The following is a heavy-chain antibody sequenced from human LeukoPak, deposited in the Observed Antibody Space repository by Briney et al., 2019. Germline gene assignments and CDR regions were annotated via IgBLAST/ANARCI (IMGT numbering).Heavy chain of an antibody. CDR2: IASETYGGTA. CDR1: GFTFGDYA. D-gene: IGHD1-26*01. V-gene: IGHV3-49*04. CDR3: VRWDSGSPGD. Sequence: GGSLRLSCTASGFTFGDYAMTWVRQAPGKGLEWVGFIASETYGGTAEYAASVKGRFTISRDDSKNSLYLQMNSLKTEDTAVYYCVRWDSGSPGDWGQGTLVTVSS. J-gene: IGHJ4*02.